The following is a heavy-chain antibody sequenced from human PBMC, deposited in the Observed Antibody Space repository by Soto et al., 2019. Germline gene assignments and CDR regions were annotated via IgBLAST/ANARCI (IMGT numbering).Heavy chain of an antibody. CDR3: ARDRVMITFGGVISHRAGFDY. V-gene: IGHV4-34*01. CDR1: GGSFSGYY. D-gene: IGHD3-16*02. Sequence: SETLSLTCAVYGGSFSGYYWSWIRQPPGKGLEWFGEINHSGSTNYNPSLKSRVTISVDTSKNQFSLKLSSVTAADTAVYYCARDRVMITFGGVISHRAGFDYWGQGTLVTVSS. CDR2: INHSGST. J-gene: IGHJ4*02.